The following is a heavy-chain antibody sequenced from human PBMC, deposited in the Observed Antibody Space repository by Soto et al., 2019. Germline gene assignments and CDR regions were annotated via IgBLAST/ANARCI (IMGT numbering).Heavy chain of an antibody. CDR2: IGTAGDT. CDR3: AREFKGDIVVVAAARGTYFDY. J-gene: IGHJ4*02. V-gene: IGHV3-13*01. CDR1: GFTFSSYD. D-gene: IGHD2-15*01. Sequence: PGGSLRLSCAASGFTFSSYDMHWVRQATGKGLEWVSAIGTAGDTYYPGSVKGRFTISRENAKNSLNLQMNSLRAEDTAVYYCAREFKGDIVVVAAARGTYFDYWGQGTLVTVSS.